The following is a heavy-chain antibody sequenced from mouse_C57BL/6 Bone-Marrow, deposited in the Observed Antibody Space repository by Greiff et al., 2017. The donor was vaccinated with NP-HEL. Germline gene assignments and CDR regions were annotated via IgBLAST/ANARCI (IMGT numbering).Heavy chain of an antibody. CDR1: GFTFSSYG. V-gene: IGHV5-6*01. Sequence: VQLQQSGGDLVKPGGSLKLSCAASGFTFSSYGMSWVRQTPDKRLEWVATISSGGSYTYYPDSVKGRFTISRDNAKNTLYLQMSSLKSEDTAMYYCARQGCTTGGFAYWGQGTLVTVSA. CDR2: ISSGGSYT. J-gene: IGHJ3*01. D-gene: IGHD2-14*01. CDR3: ARQGCTTGGFAY.